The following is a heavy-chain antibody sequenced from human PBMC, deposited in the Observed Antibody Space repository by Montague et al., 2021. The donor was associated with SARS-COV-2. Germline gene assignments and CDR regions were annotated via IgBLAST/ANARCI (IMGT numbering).Heavy chain of an antibody. CDR2: IDNSGST. J-gene: IGHJ3*02. V-gene: IGHV4-59*01. D-gene: IGHD6-13*01. CDR1: GGSISRYS. Sequence: SETLSLTCTVSGGSISRYSWTWIRQPPGKGLEWIGYIDNSGSTNXNPSLTSRVTISVDTSKNQFSLKLSSVAAADTAVYYRARVGRGSSWYEVAFDIWGQGTMVTVSS. CDR3: ARVGRGSSWYEVAFDI.